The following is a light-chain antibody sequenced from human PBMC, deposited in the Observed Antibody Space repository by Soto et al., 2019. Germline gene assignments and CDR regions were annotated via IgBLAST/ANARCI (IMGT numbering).Light chain of an antibody. CDR3: QHYNSYSEA. J-gene: IGKJ1*01. V-gene: IGKV1-5*03. CDR1: QGIRSW. CDR2: KAS. Sequence: DIQMTQSPSSVFASVGTRFPITCRESQGIRSWLAWYQQKPGKAPKLLIYKASTLKSGVPSRFSGSGSRTEFTLSISSLQPDDVETYYCQHYNSYSEACGQGTKV.